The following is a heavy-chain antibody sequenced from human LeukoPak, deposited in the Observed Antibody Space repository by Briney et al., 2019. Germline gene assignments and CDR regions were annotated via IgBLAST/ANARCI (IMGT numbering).Heavy chain of an antibody. CDR1: GFTFSSYG. CDR3: ARVDSSGYPSYFDY. Sequence: GGSLRLSCAASGFTFSSYGMHWVRQAPGKGLEWVAVIRYDGSNKYYADSVKGRFTISRDNSKNTLYLQMNSLRAEDTAVYCCARVDSSGYPSYFDYWGQGTLVTVSS. CDR2: IRYDGSNK. V-gene: IGHV3-30*02. D-gene: IGHD3-22*01. J-gene: IGHJ4*02.